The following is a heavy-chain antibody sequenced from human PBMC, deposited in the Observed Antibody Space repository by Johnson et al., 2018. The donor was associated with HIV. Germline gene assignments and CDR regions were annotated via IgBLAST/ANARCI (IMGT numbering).Heavy chain of an antibody. J-gene: IGHJ3*02. V-gene: IGHV3-30-3*01. D-gene: IGHD3-9*01. CDR3: ALILTERDAFDI. Sequence: QVQLVESGGGVVQPGRSLRLSCAASGFIFSSYAMHWVRQAPGKGLEWVAVISYDGSNKYYADSVKGRFTISSDNSKHPLYLQMNSLRAEDTAVYYCALILTERDAFDIWGQGTMVTVSS. CDR2: ISYDGSNK. CDR1: GFIFSSYA.